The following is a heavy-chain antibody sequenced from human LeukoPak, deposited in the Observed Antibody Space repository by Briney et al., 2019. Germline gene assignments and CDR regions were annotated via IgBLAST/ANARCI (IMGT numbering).Heavy chain of an antibody. CDR1: GGSLSGYY. D-gene: IGHD5-18*01. V-gene: IGHV4-34*01. CDR3: ARSPQLWSFDY. CDR2: INHSGST. J-gene: IGHJ4*02. Sequence: SETLSLTCAVYGGSLSGYYWSWIRQPPGKGLEWIGEINHSGSTNYNPSLKSRVTISVDTSKNQFSLKLSSVTAADTAVYYCARSPQLWSFDYWGQGTLVTVSS.